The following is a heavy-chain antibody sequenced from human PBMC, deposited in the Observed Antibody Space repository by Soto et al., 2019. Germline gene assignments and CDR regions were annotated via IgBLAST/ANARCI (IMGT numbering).Heavy chain of an antibody. Sequence: SVKVSCKASGGTFSSYATSWVRQAPGQGLEWMGGIIPIFGTANYAQKFQGRVTITADESTSTAYMELSSLRSEDTAVYYCASLRGGYSYGYLHFWGQGTLVTGS. CDR1: GGTFSSYA. V-gene: IGHV1-69*13. D-gene: IGHD5-18*01. J-gene: IGHJ4*02. CDR2: IIPIFGTA. CDR3: ASLRGGYSYGYLHF.